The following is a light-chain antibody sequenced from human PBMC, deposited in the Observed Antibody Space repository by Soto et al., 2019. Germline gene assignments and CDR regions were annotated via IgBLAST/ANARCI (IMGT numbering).Light chain of an antibody. CDR2: EVS. CDR1: SSDVGGYNY. Sequence: QSVLTQPPSASGSPGQSVTISCTGTSSDVGGYNYVSWYQQHPGKAPKLMIYEVSKRPSGVPDRFSGSKSGNTASLTVSGLRAEDEADYYCSSYAGRNNPYYASGTGTKVTV. CDR3: SSYAGRNNPYYA. J-gene: IGLJ1*01. V-gene: IGLV2-8*01.